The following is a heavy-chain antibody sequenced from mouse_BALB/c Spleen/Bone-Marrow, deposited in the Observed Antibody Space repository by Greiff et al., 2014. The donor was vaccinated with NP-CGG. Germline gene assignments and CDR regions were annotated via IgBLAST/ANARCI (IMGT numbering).Heavy chain of an antibody. J-gene: IGHJ3*01. CDR1: GFNIKDTY. V-gene: IGHV14-3*02. CDR3: ARSSSGSWFAY. Sequence: VQLQQFGAELVKPGASVKLSCTASGFNIKDTYMHWAKQRPEQGLEWIGRDDPANGNTNDDQKFQGRAAITADTSSNTAYLQPSSLTSEDTAVYYCARSSSGSWFAYWGQGTLVTVSA. D-gene: IGHD3-1*01. CDR2: DDPANGNT.